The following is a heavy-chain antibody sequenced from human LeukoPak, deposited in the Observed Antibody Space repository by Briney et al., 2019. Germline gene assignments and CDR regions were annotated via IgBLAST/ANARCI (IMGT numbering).Heavy chain of an antibody. CDR1: GFTFSTYS. CDR3: ARDHDSSGYYLGLWAFDI. D-gene: IGHD3-22*01. J-gene: IGHJ3*02. Sequence: PGGSLRLSCAASGFTFSTYSMNWVRQAPGKGLEWVSYISSSTSTIYYADSVKGRFTISRDNAKNSLYLQMNSLRAEDTAVYYCARDHDSSGYYLGLWAFDIWGQGTMVTVSS. CDR2: ISSSTSTI. V-gene: IGHV3-48*01.